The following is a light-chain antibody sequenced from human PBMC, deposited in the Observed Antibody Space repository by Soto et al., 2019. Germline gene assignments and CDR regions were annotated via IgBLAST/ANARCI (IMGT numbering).Light chain of an antibody. CDR3: QQYNNWPCT. V-gene: IGKV3-15*01. Sequence: EIVMTQSPATLSVSPGGRATLSCRASQSISGTLASYYQKPGQAPRLLIYGASTRATIFPARFSGSGSGTDFTLTISSLQSEDFAVYYCQQYNNWPCTFGQGTKVEIK. J-gene: IGKJ1*01. CDR1: QSISGT. CDR2: GAS.